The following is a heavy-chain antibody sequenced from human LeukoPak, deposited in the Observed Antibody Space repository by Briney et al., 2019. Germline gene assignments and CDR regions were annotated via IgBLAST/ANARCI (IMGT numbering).Heavy chain of an antibody. Sequence: PSETLSLTCAVYGGFFSGYYWSWIRQPPGKGLEWIGEINHSGSTNYNPSLKSRVTISVDTSKNQFSLKLSSVTAADTAVYYCARGRHDFWSGYSPYYYYYYMDVWGKGTTVTVSS. V-gene: IGHV4-34*01. J-gene: IGHJ6*03. CDR3: ARGRHDFWSGYSPYYYYYYMDV. D-gene: IGHD3-3*01. CDR2: INHSGST. CDR1: GGFFSGYY.